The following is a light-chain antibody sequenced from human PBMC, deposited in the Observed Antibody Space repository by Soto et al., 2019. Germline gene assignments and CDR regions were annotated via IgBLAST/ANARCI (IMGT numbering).Light chain of an antibody. CDR1: QSIRSS. CDR3: QQSYSTPYT. V-gene: IGKV1-39*01. J-gene: IGKJ2*01. CDR2: AAS. Sequence: DIQMTQSPSSLSASVGDRVTITCRASQSIRSSLSWYQQRPGRAPKLLIYAASSLQGGVPSRFSGSGSGSDFTLTITSLQPEDVATYYCQQSYSTPYTFGQGTKLEIK.